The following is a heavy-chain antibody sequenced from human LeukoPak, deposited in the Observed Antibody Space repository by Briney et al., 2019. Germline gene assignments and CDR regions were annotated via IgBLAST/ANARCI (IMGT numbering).Heavy chain of an antibody. CDR2: IRMDGGEQ. D-gene: IGHD5-24*01. CDR3: ARDKGYNSAY. Sequence: QPGGTLRLSCAASGFTFSSYWMTWVRQTPGKGLEWVANIRMDGGEQYYMDSVGGLFTISRDNAKNSLYLQMYSLRPEDTAVYYCARDKGYNSAYWGRGTLVTVSS. J-gene: IGHJ4*02. V-gene: IGHV3-7*01. CDR1: GFTFSSYW.